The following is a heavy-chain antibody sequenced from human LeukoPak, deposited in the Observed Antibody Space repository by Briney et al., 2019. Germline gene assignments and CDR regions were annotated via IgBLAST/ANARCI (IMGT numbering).Heavy chain of an antibody. D-gene: IGHD6-13*01. Sequence: SQTLSLTCAISGDNVSSNSAAWNWIRQSPSRGLEWLGRTYYRSKWYNDYAVSVKSRITINPDTSKNQFSLQLNSVTPEDTAVYYCATGSISWYGFDYWGQGTLVTVSS. CDR1: GDNVSSNSAA. CDR2: TYYRSKWYN. J-gene: IGHJ4*02. CDR3: ATGSISWYGFDY. V-gene: IGHV6-1*01.